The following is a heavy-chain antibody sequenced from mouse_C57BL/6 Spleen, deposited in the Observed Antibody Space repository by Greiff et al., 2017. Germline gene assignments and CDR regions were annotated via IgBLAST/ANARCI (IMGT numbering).Heavy chain of an antibody. J-gene: IGHJ2*01. V-gene: IGHV1-80*01. CDR3: ARGYGSSYKYYFDD. CDR2: IYPGDGDT. Sequence: QVQLQQSGAELVKPGASVKISCKASGYAFSSYWMNWVKQRPGKGLEWIGQIYPGDGDTNYNGKFKGKATLTADKSSSTAYMQLSSLTSEDSAVYFCARGYGSSYKYYFDDWGQGTTLTVSS. CDR1: GYAFSSYW. D-gene: IGHD1-1*01.